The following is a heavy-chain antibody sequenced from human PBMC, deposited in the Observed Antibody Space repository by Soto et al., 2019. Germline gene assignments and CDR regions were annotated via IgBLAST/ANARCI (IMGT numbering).Heavy chain of an antibody. CDR1: GGSISNYY. J-gene: IGHJ5*02. CDR3: AKDSGYNYGYFRWFDP. D-gene: IGHD5-18*01. Sequence: QVHLQESGPRLVKPSETLSLTCTVSGGSISNYYWSWIRQPPGRGLEWIGHIFYSGSTNYNPALKSRATIPVDTSKRQFSLKLSSVTAADTAVYYCAKDSGYNYGYFRWFDPWGQGTLVTVSS. V-gene: IGHV4-59*01. CDR2: IFYSGST.